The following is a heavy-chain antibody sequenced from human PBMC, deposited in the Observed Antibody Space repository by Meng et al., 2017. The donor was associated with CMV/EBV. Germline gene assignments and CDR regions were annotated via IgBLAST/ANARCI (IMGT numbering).Heavy chain of an antibody. CDR1: ISSRSNY. CDR3: ASLGYCSSTSCYPSGMDV. J-gene: IGHJ6*02. D-gene: IGHD2-2*01. V-gene: IGHV4-39*01. CDR2: RYYSGST. Sequence: ISSRSNYRGWSGKRPGKGRGWMGRRYYSGSTYYNTSIKGRVTMSRDTTKNQLSLKLSYVTAADTAVYYCASLGYCSSTSCYPSGMDVWGQGTTVTVSS.